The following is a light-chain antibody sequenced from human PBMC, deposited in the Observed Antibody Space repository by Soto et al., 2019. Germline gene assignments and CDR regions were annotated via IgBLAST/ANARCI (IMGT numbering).Light chain of an antibody. CDR1: QSSSSY. Sequence: DIQMTQSPSSLSASVGDRVTITCRASQSSSSYLNWYQHKPGKAPKLLIYAASSLQSGVPSRFSGSGSGTDFTLTISSLQPEDFATYYCQQSYSTPYTFGQGTKLEIK. J-gene: IGKJ2*01. V-gene: IGKV1-39*01. CDR2: AAS. CDR3: QQSYSTPYT.